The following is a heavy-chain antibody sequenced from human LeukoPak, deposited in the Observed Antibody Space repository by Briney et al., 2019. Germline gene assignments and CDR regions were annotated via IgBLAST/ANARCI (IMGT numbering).Heavy chain of an antibody. J-gene: IGHJ6*02. D-gene: IGHD3-22*01. CDR2: ISYDGSNK. CDR3: ARAMTTSSEYYYYYGMDV. CDR1: GFTFSSYA. Sequence: GGSLRLSCAASGFTFSSYAMHWVRQAPGKGLEWVAVISYDGSNKYYADSAKGRFTISRDNSKNTLYLQMNSLRAEDTAVYYCARAMTTSSEYYYYYGMDVWGQGTTVTVSS. V-gene: IGHV3-30-3*01.